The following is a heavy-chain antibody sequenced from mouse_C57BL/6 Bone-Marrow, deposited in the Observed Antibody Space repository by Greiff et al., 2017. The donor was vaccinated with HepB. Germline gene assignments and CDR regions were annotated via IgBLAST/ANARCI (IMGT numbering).Heavy chain of an antibody. J-gene: IGHJ2*01. CDR2: INPNNGGT. D-gene: IGHD2-3*01. CDR1: GYTFTDYY. CDR3: ARWLLLDY. Sequence: VQLQQSGPELVKPGASVKISCKASGYTFTDYYMNWVKQSHGQSLEWIGDINPNNGGTSYNQKFKGKATLTVDKSSSTAYMELRSLTSEDSAVYYCARWLLLDYWGQGTTLTVSS. V-gene: IGHV1-26*01.